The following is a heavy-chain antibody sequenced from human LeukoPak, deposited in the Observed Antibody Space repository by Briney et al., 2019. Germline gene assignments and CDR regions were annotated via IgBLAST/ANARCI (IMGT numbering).Heavy chain of an antibody. CDR3: AELGITMIGGV. CDR1: GFTFSSYA. J-gene: IGHJ6*04. D-gene: IGHD3-10*02. V-gene: IGHV3-23*01. Sequence: GGSLRLSCAASGFTFSSYAMSWVRQAPGKGLEWVSGIGPSGANTYYADSVKGRFTISRDNAKNSLYLQMNSLRAEDTAVYYCAELGITMIGGVWGKGTTVTISS. CDR2: IGPSGANT.